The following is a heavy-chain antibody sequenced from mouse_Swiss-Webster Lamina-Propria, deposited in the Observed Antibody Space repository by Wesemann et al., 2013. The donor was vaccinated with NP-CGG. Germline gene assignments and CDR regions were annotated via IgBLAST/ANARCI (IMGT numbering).Heavy chain of an antibody. D-gene: IGHD1-1*01. CDR3: ARHSYSSYYFDY. CDR2: IWSDGST. J-gene: IGHJ2*01. Sequence: SITCTVSGFSLTSYGVHWVRQPPGKGLEWLVVIWSDGSTTYNSALKSRLSISKDNSKSQVFLKMNSLQTDDTAMYYCARHSYSSYYFDYWGQGTTLTVSS. V-gene: IGHV2-6-2*01. CDR1: GFSLTSYG.